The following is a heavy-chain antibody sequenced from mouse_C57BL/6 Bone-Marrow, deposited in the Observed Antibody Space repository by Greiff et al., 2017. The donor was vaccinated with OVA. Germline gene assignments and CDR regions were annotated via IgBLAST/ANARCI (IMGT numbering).Heavy chain of an antibody. CDR2: INPSNGGT. D-gene: IGHD1-1*01. CDR1: GYTFTSYW. CDR3: ARGVLRRSYVDY. V-gene: IGHV1-53*01. J-gene: IGHJ2*01. Sequence: VQLKQPGTELVKPGASVKLSCKASGYTFTSYWMHWVKQRPGQGLEWIGNINPSNGGTNYNEKFKSKATLTVDKSSSTAYMQLSSLTSEDSAVYYCARGVLRRSYVDYWGQGTTLTVSS.